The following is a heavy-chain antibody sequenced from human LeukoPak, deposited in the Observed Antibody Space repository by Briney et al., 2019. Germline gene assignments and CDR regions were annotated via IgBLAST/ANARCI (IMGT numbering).Heavy chain of an antibody. V-gene: IGHV3-21*01. Sequence: GGSLRLSCAASGFTFSGSAMNWVRQAPGKGLEWVSSINNVASHIYYAHSVKGRFTISRDNAKNSLYLQMNSLRAEDTAVYYCARDGPYSGYYFDYWGQGTLVTVSS. D-gene: IGHD6-19*01. CDR3: ARDGPYSGYYFDY. J-gene: IGHJ4*02. CDR1: GFTFSGSA. CDR2: INNVASHI.